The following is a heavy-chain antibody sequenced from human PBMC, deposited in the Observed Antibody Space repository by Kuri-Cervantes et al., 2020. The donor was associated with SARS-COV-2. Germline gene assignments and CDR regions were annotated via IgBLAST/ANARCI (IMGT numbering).Heavy chain of an antibody. CDR2: INPSGGST. Sequence: ASVKVSCKASGYTFTSYYMHWVRQAPGQGLEWMGIINPSGGSTSYAQKFQGRVTMTRDTSTSTVYMELSSLRSEDTAVYYCATKGGGGLRFLEWLWGPWFDPWGQGTLVTVSS. D-gene: IGHD3-3*01. CDR3: ATKGGGGLRFLEWLWGPWFDP. CDR1: GYTFTSYY. V-gene: IGHV1-46*01. J-gene: IGHJ5*02.